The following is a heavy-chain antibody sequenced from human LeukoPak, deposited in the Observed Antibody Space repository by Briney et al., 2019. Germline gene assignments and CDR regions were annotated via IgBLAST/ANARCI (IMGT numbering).Heavy chain of an antibody. Sequence: GGSLRLSRAASGFTFSSYAMHWVRQAPGKGLECVAFISDDGTNTYYADSVKGRFTISRDNSKNTLYLQMDSLRAEDTALYYCARSSSSGYAYYFDYWGQGTLVTVSS. CDR2: ISDDGTNT. V-gene: IGHV3-30*04. D-gene: IGHD6-19*01. CDR1: GFTFSSYA. CDR3: ARSSSSGYAYYFDY. J-gene: IGHJ4*02.